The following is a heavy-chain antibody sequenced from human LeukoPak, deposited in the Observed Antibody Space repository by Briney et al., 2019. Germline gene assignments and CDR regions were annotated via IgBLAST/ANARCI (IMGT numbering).Heavy chain of an antibody. CDR1: GFTFSSYW. CDR2: TKQDGSEK. D-gene: IGHD6-13*01. CDR3: AREYSSSWYVRGNFDY. J-gene: IGHJ4*02. Sequence: PGGSLRLSGAASGFTFSSYWMSWVRQAPGKGLEWVANTKQDGSEKYYVDSVKGRFTISRDNAKNSLYLQMNSLRAGDTAVYYCAREYSSSWYVRGNFDYWGQGTLVTVSS. V-gene: IGHV3-7*01.